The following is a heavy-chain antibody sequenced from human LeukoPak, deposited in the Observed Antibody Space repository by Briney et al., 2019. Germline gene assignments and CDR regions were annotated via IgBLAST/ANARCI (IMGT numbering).Heavy chain of an antibody. CDR2: ISGSGGST. Sequence: GGSLRLSCAASGFTFSSYAMSWVRQAPGKGLEWVSAISGSGGSTYYADSVKGRFTISRDNSKNTLYLQMNSLRAEDTAVYYCAKDLFTVRSHMPNIAALSMEVWGKGTTVTVSS. V-gene: IGHV3-23*01. CDR3: AKDLFTVRSHMPNIAALSMEV. D-gene: IGHD6-6*01. CDR1: GFTFSSYA. J-gene: IGHJ6*03.